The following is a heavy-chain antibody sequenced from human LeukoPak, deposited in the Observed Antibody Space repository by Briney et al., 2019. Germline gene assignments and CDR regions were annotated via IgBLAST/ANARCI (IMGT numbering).Heavy chain of an antibody. CDR2: TYYRYKWYN. CDR3: AREGGFRETHPFDY. Sequence: SQTLSLTRAITGASVSSNSAAWNWIRHSPPRGLERLGSTYYRYKWYNGYAVSVKSRITINPDTSKNQFSLQLNSVTPEDTAVYYCAREGGFRETHPFDYWGQGTLVTVSS. V-gene: IGHV6-1*01. D-gene: IGHD3-10*01. J-gene: IGHJ4*02. CDR1: GASVSSNSAA.